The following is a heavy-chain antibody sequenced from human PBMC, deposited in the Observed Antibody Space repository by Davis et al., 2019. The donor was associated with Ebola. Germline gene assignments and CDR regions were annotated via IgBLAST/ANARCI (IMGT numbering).Heavy chain of an antibody. CDR3: ARLWWGYTVTTFDP. Sequence: MPSETLSLTCIVSGGSVSGSTNYWGWIRQPPGQGLEWIGSIYQSGTTHYNPSLKSRVTISVDTSKNQFSLNLSSVTAADTAVYYCARLWWGYTVTTFDPWGQGTLVTVSS. CDR2: IYQSGTT. J-gene: IGHJ5*02. D-gene: IGHD4-17*01. CDR1: GGSVSGSTNY. V-gene: IGHV4-39*01.